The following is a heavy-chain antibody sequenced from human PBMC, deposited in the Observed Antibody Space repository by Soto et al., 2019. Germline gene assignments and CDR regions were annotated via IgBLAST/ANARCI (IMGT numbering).Heavy chain of an antibody. CDR1: GFTFSSYA. CDR3: GGADYYDSSAFDI. V-gene: IGHV3-30*04. J-gene: IGHJ3*02. Sequence: RGSLRLSCAASGFTFSSYAMHWVRQAPGKGLEWVAVISYDGSNKYYADSVKGRFTISRDNSKNTLYLQMNSLRAEDTAVYYCGGADYYDSSAFDIWGQGTMVTVSS. CDR2: ISYDGSNK. D-gene: IGHD3-22*01.